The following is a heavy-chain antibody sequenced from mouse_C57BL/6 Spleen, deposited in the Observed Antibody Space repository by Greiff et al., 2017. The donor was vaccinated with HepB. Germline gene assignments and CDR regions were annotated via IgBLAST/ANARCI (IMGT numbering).Heavy chain of an antibody. D-gene: IGHD2-5*01. Sequence: EVKLMESGPGLVKPSQSLSLTCSVTGYSITSGYYWNWIRQFPGNKLEWMGYISYDGSNNYNPSLKNRISITRDTSKNQFFLKLNSVTTEDTATYYCARDGDSNYVYFDYWGQGTTLTVSS. CDR1: GYSITSGYY. V-gene: IGHV3-6*01. CDR2: ISYDGSN. CDR3: ARDGDSNYVYFDY. J-gene: IGHJ2*01.